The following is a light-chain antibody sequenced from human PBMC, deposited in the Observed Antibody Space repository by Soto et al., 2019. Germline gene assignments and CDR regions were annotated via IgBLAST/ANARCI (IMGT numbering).Light chain of an antibody. CDR3: QQRGNCP. V-gene: IGKV3-11*01. J-gene: IGKJ5*01. Sequence: EIVLTQSPPTLSLSPGERATLSCRASQSISSYLAWDQQKPGQAPRLLICDASNRATGIPDRFSGSGSGPDFTLTISSLEPENFAVYCCQQRGNCPFGQGTRLEIK. CDR2: DAS. CDR1: QSISSY.